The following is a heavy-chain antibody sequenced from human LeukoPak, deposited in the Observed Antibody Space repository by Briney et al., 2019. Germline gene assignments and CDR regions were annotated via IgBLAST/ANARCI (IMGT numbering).Heavy chain of an antibody. V-gene: IGHV3-30*02. D-gene: IGHD3-22*01. CDR3: AKDYYDSSGYYHAWYFDL. J-gene: IGHJ2*01. CDR1: GFTFSSYG. CDR2: IRYDGSNK. Sequence: GGSLSLSCAASGFTFSSYGMHWVRQAPGKGLEWVAFIRYDGSNKYYADSVKGRFTISRDNSKNTLYLQMNSLRAEDTAVYYCAKDYYDSSGYYHAWYFDLWGRGTLVTVSS.